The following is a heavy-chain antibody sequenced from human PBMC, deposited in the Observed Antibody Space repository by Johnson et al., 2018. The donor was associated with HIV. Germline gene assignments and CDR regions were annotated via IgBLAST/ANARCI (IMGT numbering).Heavy chain of an antibody. Sequence: MQLVESGGGLVQPGRSLRLSCAASGFTFSSYAMHWVRQAPGKGLEWVGRIKRKTDGGTTDYAAPVKGRFTISRDDSKNTLYLQMNSLKTEDTAVYYCARDGYSGGFDIWGQGTMVTVSS. CDR1: GFTFSSYA. D-gene: IGHD2-21*01. J-gene: IGHJ3*02. CDR2: IKRKTDGGTT. CDR3: ARDGYSGGFDI. V-gene: IGHV3-15*01.